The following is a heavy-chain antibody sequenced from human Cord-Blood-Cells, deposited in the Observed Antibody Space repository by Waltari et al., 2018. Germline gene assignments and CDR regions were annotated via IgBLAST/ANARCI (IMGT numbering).Heavy chain of an antibody. Sequence: QVQLVQSGAEVKKPGSSVKFSCKASGGPFSSYAISWVRQAPGQGLEWMGGIIPIFGTANYEQKFQGRVTITADESTSTAYMELSSLRSEDTAVYYCARSSGYSGSSHYNWFDPWGQGTLVTVSS. V-gene: IGHV1-69*01. J-gene: IGHJ5*02. CDR1: GGPFSSYA. D-gene: IGHD1-26*01. CDR3: ARSSGYSGSSHYNWFDP. CDR2: IIPIFGTA.